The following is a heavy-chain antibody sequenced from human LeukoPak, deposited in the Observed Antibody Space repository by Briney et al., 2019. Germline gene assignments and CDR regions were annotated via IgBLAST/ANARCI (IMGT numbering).Heavy chain of an antibody. CDR1: GLTSSSYA. Sequence: GGSLRLSCAPSGLTSSSYAMSWVRQAPGKGLDWVSGISGSGGSTYYADSVKGRFTISRDNSKNTLYLQMNSLRAEDTAVYYCAKDTFSYCSSTSCWHFDHWGQGTLVTVSS. CDR2: ISGSGGST. CDR3: AKDTFSYCSSTSCWHFDH. V-gene: IGHV3-23*01. J-gene: IGHJ4*02. D-gene: IGHD2-2*01.